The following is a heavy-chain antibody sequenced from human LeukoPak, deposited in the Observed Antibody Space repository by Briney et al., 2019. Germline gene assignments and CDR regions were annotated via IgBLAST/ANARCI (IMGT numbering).Heavy chain of an antibody. CDR3: AELGSAMSGGV. CDR1: GFTFSNYT. D-gene: IGHD2-2*01. J-gene: IGHJ6*04. CDR2: IISSSNYI. Sequence: RGSLKHSCVASGFTFSNYTMPWVRQVPRQGLEWVSSIISSSNYIHYPDAVKSRFTISRDNAKNSLYPQVNSLKVDDTADYFPAELGSAMSGGVWGKGATVTMSS. V-gene: IGHV3-21*04.